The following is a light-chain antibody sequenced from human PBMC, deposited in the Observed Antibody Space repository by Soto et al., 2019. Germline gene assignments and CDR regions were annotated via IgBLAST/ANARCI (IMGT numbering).Light chain of an antibody. CDR2: ANN. CDR3: ASWDDSLNGHLV. CDR1: ISNIGSHS. V-gene: IGLV1-44*01. Sequence: QSVLIQPPSASGAPGQKVTISCSGSISNIGSHSVNWYQQLPGAAPKVVVFANNERASGVPDRISGSKSGASASLAISGLLSEDEADYYCASWDDSLNGHLVFGGGTKLTVL. J-gene: IGLJ2*01.